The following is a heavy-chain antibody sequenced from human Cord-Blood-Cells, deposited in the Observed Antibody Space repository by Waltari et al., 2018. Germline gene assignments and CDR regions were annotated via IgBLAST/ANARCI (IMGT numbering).Heavy chain of an antibody. J-gene: IGHJ6*03. CDR2: IIPILGIA. Sequence: QVQLVQSGAEVKKPGSSVKVSCKASGGTFSSYAISWVRQAPGQGLEWMGRIIPILGIANYAQKFQGRVTITADKSTSTAYMELSSLRSEDTAVYYCARGSPVLGYCSSTSCYYMDVWGKGTTVTVSS. D-gene: IGHD2-2*01. CDR1: GGTFSSYA. CDR3: ARGSPVLGYCSSTSCYYMDV. V-gene: IGHV1-69*09.